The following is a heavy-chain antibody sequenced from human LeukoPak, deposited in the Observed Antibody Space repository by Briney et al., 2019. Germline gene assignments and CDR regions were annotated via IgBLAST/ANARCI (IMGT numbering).Heavy chain of an antibody. CDR1: GYTFTDYY. J-gene: IGHJ5*02. V-gene: IGHV1-2*06. CDR3: ASGCYWT. D-gene: IGHD2-21*01. Sequence: GASVKVSCKAAGYTFTDYYMHWVRQAAGQGLQWMGRINTSSGGTNYAQKFQGRVTMTRDKSITTTYLELGRLRSDDTAVYYCASGCYWTWGQGTLVTVSS. CDR2: INTSSGGT.